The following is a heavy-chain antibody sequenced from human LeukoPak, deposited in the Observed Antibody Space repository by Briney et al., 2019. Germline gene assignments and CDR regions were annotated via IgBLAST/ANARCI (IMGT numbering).Heavy chain of an antibody. CDR3: ARDQEGGNFDY. CDR1: GFTFSTYW. J-gene: IGHJ4*02. V-gene: IGHV3-7*03. Sequence: GGSLRLSCVDSGFTFSTYWMSWVRQAPEKGLEWVANIKEDGSERYYVGSVKGRFTISRDNAKNSLYLQMNSLRAEDTAMYYCARDQEGGNFDYWGQGTLVTVSS. CDR2: IKEDGSER.